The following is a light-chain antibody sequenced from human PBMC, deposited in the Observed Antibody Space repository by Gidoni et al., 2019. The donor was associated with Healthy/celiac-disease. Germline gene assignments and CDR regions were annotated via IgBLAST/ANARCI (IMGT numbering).Light chain of an antibody. CDR3: AAWDDSLSGWV. CDR1: SSNIGSNY. V-gene: IGLV1-47*02. Sequence: QSVLTQPHSASGTPGQRVTISCSGSSSNIGSNYVYWYQQLPGTAPKLLIYSNNQLPSGVPDRFSGSKSGTSASLAISGLRSEDEADYYCAAWDDSLSGWVFGGGTKLTVL. J-gene: IGLJ3*02. CDR2: SNN.